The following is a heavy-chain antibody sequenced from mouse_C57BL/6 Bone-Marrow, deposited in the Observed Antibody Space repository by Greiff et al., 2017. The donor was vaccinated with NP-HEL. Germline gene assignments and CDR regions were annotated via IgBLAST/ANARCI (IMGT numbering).Heavy chain of an antibody. CDR2: ISDGGSYT. CDR3: ARDRTTVVEGYWYFDV. CDR1: GFTFSSYA. V-gene: IGHV5-4*01. D-gene: IGHD1-1*01. J-gene: IGHJ1*03. Sequence: EVMLVESGGGLVKPGGSLKLSCAASGFTFSSYAMSWVRQTPEKRLEWVATISDGGSYTYSPDNVKGRFTISRDNAKNNLYLQMSHLKSEDTAMYYCARDRTTVVEGYWYFDVWGTGTTVTVSS.